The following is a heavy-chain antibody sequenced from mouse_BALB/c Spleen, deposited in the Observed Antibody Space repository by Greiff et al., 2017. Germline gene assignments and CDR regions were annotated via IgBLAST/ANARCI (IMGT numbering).Heavy chain of an antibody. CDR2: IWGDGST. CDR1: GFSLTGYG. V-gene: IGHV2-6-7*01. CDR3: ARNGYDYDGAMDY. D-gene: IGHD2-4*01. J-gene: IGHJ4*01. Sequence: VQGVESGPGLVAPSQSLSITCTVSGFSLTGYGVNWVRQPPGKGLEWLGMIWGDGSTDYNSALKSRLSISKDNSKSQVFLKMNSLQTDDTARYYCARNGYDYDGAMDYWGQGTSVTVSS.